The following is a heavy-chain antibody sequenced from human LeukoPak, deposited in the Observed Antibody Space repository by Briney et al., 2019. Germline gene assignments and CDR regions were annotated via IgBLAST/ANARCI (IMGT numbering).Heavy chain of an antibody. CDR3: ARGFSGWYVDRFDY. V-gene: IGHV1-18*01. J-gene: IGHJ4*02. CDR1: GYTFNNYG. CDR2: ISAYNGNT. D-gene: IGHD6-19*01. Sequence: ASVKVSCKASGYTFNNYGISWVRQAPGQGLEWMGWISAYNGNTNYAQKLQGRVTMTTDTSTSTAYMELRSLRSDDTAVYYCARGFSGWYVDRFDYWGQGTLVTVSS.